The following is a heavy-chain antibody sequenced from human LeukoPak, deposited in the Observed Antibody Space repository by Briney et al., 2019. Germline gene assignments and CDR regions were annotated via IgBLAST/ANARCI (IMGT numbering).Heavy chain of an antibody. J-gene: IGHJ3*02. CDR3: AKDVAYCGGDCYRVKEDAFDI. D-gene: IGHD2-21*01. V-gene: IGHV3-21*04. CDR2: ISWRSSDI. CDR1: GFTPSSYN. Sequence: GGSLRLSCVASGFTPSSYNMKWVRQAPGKRLEWVSSISWRSSDIEYADSVKGRFTISRDNSKNTLYLQMNSLRAEDTAVYYCAKDVAYCGGDCYRVKEDAFDIWGQGTMVTVSS.